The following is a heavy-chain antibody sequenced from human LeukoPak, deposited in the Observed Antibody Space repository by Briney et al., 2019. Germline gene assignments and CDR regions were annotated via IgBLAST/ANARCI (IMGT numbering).Heavy chain of an antibody. CDR3: ARDGDCSSTSCPDY. V-gene: IGHV3-30*07. Sequence: GGSLRLSCAASGFTFSSYAMHWVRQAPGKGLEWVAVISYDGSNKYYADSVKGRFTISRDNSKNTLYLQMNSLRAEDTAVYYCARDGDCSSTSCPDYWGQGTLVTVSS. CDR1: GFTFSSYA. J-gene: IGHJ4*02. CDR2: ISYDGSNK. D-gene: IGHD2-2*01.